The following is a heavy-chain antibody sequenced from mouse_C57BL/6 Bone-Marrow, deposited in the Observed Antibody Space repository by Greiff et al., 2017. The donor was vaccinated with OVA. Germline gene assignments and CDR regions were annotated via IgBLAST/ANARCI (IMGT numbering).Heavy chain of an antibody. CDR1: GYTFTSYW. CDR2: IYPNSGGT. D-gene: IGHD1-1*01. J-gene: IGHJ2*01. Sequence: QVQLQQPGAELVKPGASVKLSCKASGYTFTSYWMHWVKQRPGRGLEWIGRIYPNSGGTKYNEKFKGKATLTVDKPSSTAYMQLSSLTSEDSAVYDGARGGNYYGSHRDYWGQVTTLTVAS. CDR3: ARGGNYYGSHRDY. V-gene: IGHV1-72*01.